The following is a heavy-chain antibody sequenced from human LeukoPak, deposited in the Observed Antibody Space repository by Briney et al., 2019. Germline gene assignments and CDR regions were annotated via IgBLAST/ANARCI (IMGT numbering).Heavy chain of an antibody. CDR2: IYYSGST. Sequence: SETLSLTCTISGGSISSYYWSWIRQPPGKGLEWIGYIYYSGSTNYNPSLKSRVTISVDTSKNQFSLKLSSVTAADTAVYYCARKAAMVFDWFDPWGQGTLVTVSS. V-gene: IGHV4-59*08. CDR1: GGSISSYY. J-gene: IGHJ5*02. CDR3: ARKAAMVFDWFDP. D-gene: IGHD5-18*01.